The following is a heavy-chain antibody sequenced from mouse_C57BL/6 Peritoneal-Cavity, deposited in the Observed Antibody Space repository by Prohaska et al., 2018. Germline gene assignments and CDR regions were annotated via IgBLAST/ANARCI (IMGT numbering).Heavy chain of an antibody. Sequence: EVKLVESGGGLVQSGRSLRLSCATSGFTFSDFYMGWVRQAPGKGLEWIAASRNKANDYTTEYSASVKGRFIVSRDTSQSILYLQMNALRAEDTAIYYCARDDGYYWYFDVWGTGTTVTVSS. D-gene: IGHD2-2*01. CDR3: ARDDGYYWYFDV. V-gene: IGHV7-1*01. CDR2: SRNKANDYTT. CDR1: GFTFSDFY. J-gene: IGHJ1*03.